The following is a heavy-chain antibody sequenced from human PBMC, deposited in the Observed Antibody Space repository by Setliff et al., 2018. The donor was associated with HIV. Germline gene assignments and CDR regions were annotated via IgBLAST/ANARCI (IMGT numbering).Heavy chain of an antibody. CDR3: ARDFRIIVPDVFDI. Sequence: VGSLRLSCTGSRFTFSDYNMNWVRQTPGKGLEWISYISGTTNTIYYADSVKGRFTISRDNSKNSLYLQMSSLRDEDTAVYYCARDFRIIVPDVFDIWGRGTMVTVSS. CDR2: ISGTTNTI. CDR1: RFTFSDYN. D-gene: IGHD2-15*01. V-gene: IGHV3-48*02. J-gene: IGHJ3*02.